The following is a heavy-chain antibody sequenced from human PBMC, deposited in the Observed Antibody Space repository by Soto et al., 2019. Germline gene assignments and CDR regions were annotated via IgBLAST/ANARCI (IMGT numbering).Heavy chain of an antibody. J-gene: IGHJ6*02. CDR1: GGSISSGGYS. CDR2: IYHSGSS. CDR3: ARQGFGPLHGLVDV. Sequence: SETLSLTCAVSGGSISSGGYSWSWIRQPPGKGLEWIGYIYHSGSSCYNPSLKSRVTISVDRSKNQFSLKVSSVTATDTAVYYCARQGFGPLHGLVDVWGQGTTVTVSS. V-gene: IGHV4-30-2*01. D-gene: IGHD3-10*01.